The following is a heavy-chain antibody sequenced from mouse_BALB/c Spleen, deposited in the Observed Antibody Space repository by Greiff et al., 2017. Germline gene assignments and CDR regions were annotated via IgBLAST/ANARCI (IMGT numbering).Heavy chain of an antibody. J-gene: IGHJ3*02. CDR1: GFTFSSYA. V-gene: IGHV5-6-5*01. D-gene: IGHD1-1*01. CDR3: ARGDYYGSR. Sequence: EVMLVESGGGLVKPGGSLKLSCAASGFTFSSYAMSWVRQTPEKRLEWVASISSGGSTYYPDSVKGRFTISRDNARNILYLQMSSLRSEDTAMYYCARGDYYGSRWGQGTLVTVSA. CDR2: ISSGGST.